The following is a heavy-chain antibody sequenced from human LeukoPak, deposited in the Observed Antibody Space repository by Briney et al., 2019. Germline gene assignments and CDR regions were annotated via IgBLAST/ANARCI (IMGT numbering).Heavy chain of an antibody. CDR2: IKQDGSEK. V-gene: IGHV3-7*01. D-gene: IGHD3-3*01. J-gene: IGHJ4*02. CDR3: ARLRFLEWLFHY. Sequence: GGSLRLSCAASGFTFSSYAMHWVRQAPGKGLEWVANIKQDGSEKYYVDSVKGRFTISRDNAKNSLYLQMNSLRAEDTAVYYCARLRFLEWLFHYWGQGTLVTVSS. CDR1: GFTFSSYA.